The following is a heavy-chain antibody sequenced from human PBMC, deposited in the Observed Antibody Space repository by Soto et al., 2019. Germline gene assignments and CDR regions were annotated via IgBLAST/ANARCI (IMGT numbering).Heavy chain of an antibody. D-gene: IGHD3-3*01. V-gene: IGHV4-4*07. CDR1: GGSISNYF. CDR2: IDNSGST. J-gene: IGHJ4*02. CDR3: ARGGQDFWSGTFDY. Sequence: SETLSLTSTVSGGSISNYFCNWIRQPAGKGLEWIGRIDNSGSTNYNPSLKSRITMSADTSRNQFSLKLNSVTAADTAVYYCARGGQDFWSGTFDYWGQGDLVTVSS.